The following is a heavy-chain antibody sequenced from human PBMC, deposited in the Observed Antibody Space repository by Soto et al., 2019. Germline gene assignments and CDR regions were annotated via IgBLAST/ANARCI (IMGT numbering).Heavy chain of an antibody. Sequence: VRLSCAASGFRFDDYNIHWVRQAPGKGLEWVSLITWNGGNSYYADSVKGRFTISRDGTTESVSLQMTSLKREDTGLYFCARETLSYGSALDVWGQGTTVTVSS. D-gene: IGHD3-16*01. J-gene: IGHJ6*02. CDR2: ITWNGGNS. CDR3: ARETLSYGSALDV. CDR1: GFRFDDYN. V-gene: IGHV3-43*01.